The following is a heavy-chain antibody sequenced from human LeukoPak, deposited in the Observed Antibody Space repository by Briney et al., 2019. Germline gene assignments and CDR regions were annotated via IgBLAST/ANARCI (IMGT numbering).Heavy chain of an antibody. V-gene: IGHV4-34*01. CDR1: GGSFSGYY. CDR2: ISDSGRT. Sequence: SETLSLTCGVSGGSFSGYYWSWIRQPPGKGLEWIGEISDSGRTGYKSSLKSRVTILEDTSKNQFSLKLSSVTAADTAVYYCARHIKGGYKAFDYWGQGTLVTVSS. D-gene: IGHD3-22*01. J-gene: IGHJ4*02. CDR3: ARHIKGGYKAFDY.